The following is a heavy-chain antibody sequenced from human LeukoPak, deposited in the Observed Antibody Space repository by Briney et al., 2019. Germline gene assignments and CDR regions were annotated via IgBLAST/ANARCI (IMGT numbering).Heavy chain of an antibody. CDR3: ARDDCSSTSCYGDYYYGMDV. CDR1: GFTFSSYS. CDR2: ISSSSSTI. V-gene: IGHV3-48*02. D-gene: IGHD2-2*01. Sequence: AGGSLRLSCAASGFTFSSYSMNWVRQAPGKGLEWVSYISSSSSTIYYADSVKGRFTISRDNAKNSLYLQMSSLRDEDTAVYYCARDDCSSTSCYGDYYYGMDVWGQGTTVTVSS. J-gene: IGHJ6*02.